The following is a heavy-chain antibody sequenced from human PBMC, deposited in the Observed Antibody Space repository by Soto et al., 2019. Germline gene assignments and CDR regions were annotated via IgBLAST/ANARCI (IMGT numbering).Heavy chain of an antibody. D-gene: IGHD3-22*01. CDR1: GYTLTELS. CDR3: ATLALRYDSSGYYYERYFQH. Sequence: ASVKVSCKVSGYTLTELSMHWVRQAPGKGLGWMGGFDPEDGETIYAQKFQGRVTMTEDTSTDTAYMELSSLRSEDTAVYYCATLALRYDSSGYYYERYFQHWGQGTLVTVSS. V-gene: IGHV1-24*01. CDR2: FDPEDGET. J-gene: IGHJ1*01.